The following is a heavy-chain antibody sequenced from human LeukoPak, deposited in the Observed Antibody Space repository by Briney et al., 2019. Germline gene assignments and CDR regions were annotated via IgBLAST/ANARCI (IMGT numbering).Heavy chain of an antibody. Sequence: GGSLRLSCAASGFTFSSYWMTWVRQAPGKGLEWVANIKQDGSEKYYVDSVKGRFTISRDNAKKSLYLQLNSLRAEDTAVYYCARAVWDSSGHLFDYWGQGTLVTVSS. J-gene: IGHJ4*02. CDR2: IKQDGSEK. CDR1: GFTFSSYW. CDR3: ARAVWDSSGHLFDY. V-gene: IGHV3-7*01. D-gene: IGHD3-22*01.